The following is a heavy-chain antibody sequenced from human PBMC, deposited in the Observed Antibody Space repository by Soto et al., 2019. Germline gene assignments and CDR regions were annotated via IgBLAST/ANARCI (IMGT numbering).Heavy chain of an antibody. J-gene: IGHJ5*02. CDR3: ARDPSSSRWFDP. CDR2: IYHSGST. D-gene: IGHD6-6*01. Sequence: ETLSLTCAVSGGSISGSNWWSWVRQPPGKGLEWIGEIYHSGSTNYNPSLKSRVTISVDKSKNQFSLKLSSVTAADTAVYYCARDPSSSRWFDPWGQGTLVTVSS. V-gene: IGHV4-4*02. CDR1: GGSISGSNW.